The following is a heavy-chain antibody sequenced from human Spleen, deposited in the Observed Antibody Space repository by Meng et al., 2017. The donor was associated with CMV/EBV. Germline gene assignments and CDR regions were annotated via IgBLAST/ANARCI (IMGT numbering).Heavy chain of an antibody. D-gene: IGHD1-26*01. CDR2: INWNSGST. J-gene: IGHJ4*02. CDR3: ARGGSYYSRGLDY. V-gene: IGHV3-20*04. Sequence: GGSLRLSCAASGFKFDDYGMSWVRQPPGKGLEWVSRINWNSGSTSYADSVKGRFTISRDDAKNSLYLQMNSLRVEDTALYYCARGGSYYSRGLDYWGQGTLVTVSS. CDR1: GFKFDDYG.